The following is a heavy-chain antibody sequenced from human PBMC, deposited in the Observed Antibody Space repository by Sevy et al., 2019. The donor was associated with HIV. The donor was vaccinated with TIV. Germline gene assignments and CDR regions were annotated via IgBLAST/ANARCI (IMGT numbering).Heavy chain of an antibody. CDR3: ARDLPPSATTVAHFDY. V-gene: IGHV3-48*03. Sequence: GGSLRLSCAASGFPFSSYEMNWVRQAPGRGLEWISYISNTGNTISYSDSVRGRFTVSRDNAKNSLFLHMNSLRAEDTATYHCARDLPPSATTVAHFDYWGRGTLVTVSS. CDR1: GFPFSSYE. CDR2: ISNTGNTI. J-gene: IGHJ4*02. D-gene: IGHD4-17*01.